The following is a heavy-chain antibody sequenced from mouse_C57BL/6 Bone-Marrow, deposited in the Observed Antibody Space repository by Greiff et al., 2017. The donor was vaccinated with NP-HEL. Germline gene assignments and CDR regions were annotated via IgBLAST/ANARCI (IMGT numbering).Heavy chain of an antibody. CDR2: IWRGGST. V-gene: IGHV2-5*01. CDR1: GFSLTSYG. Sequence: VQRVESGPGLVQPSQSLSITCTVSGFSLTSYGVHWVRQSPGKGLEWLGVIWRGGSTDYNAAFMSRLSITKDNSKSQVFFKMNSLQADDTAIYYCAKTQVATFHWYFDVWGTGTTVTVSS. J-gene: IGHJ1*03. D-gene: IGHD1-1*01. CDR3: AKTQVATFHWYFDV.